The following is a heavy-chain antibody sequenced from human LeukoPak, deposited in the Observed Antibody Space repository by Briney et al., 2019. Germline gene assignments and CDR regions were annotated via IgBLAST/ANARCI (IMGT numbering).Heavy chain of an antibody. CDR2: INPNSGGT. Sequence: ASVKVSCKASGYTFTGYYMHWVRQAPGQGLEWMGWINPNSGGTNYAQKFQGRVTMTRDTSISTAYMELSRLRSDDTAVYYCARDSANYGGNSWVDYWGQGTLVTVSS. CDR3: ARDSANYGGNSWVDY. CDR1: GYTFTGYY. V-gene: IGHV1-2*02. D-gene: IGHD4-23*01. J-gene: IGHJ4*02.